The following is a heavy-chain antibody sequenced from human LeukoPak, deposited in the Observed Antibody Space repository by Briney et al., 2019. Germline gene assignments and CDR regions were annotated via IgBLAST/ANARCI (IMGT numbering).Heavy chain of an antibody. CDR1: GFTVSGNY. CDR3: ARSPDYGDYYYYMDV. V-gene: IGHV3-66*02. J-gene: IGHJ6*03. CDR2: IYSGGST. D-gene: IGHD4-17*01. Sequence: GGSLRLSCAASGFTVSGNYMSWVRQAPGKGLEWVSVIYSGGSTYYADSVKGRFTISRDNSKNTLYLQMNSLRAEDTAVYYCARSPDYGDYYYYMDVWGKGTTVTVSS.